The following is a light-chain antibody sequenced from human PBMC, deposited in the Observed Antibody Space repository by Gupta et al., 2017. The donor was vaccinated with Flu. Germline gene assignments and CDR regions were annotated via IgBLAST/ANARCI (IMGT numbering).Light chain of an antibody. J-gene: IGLJ3*02. CDR3: ASYTSTNTWV. CDR2: EVS. Sequence: HSALTQPASVSGSPGQSLPLSCPGPTSDIGGYNSVSWLQQHPGKAPKLMVYEVSNRPSGVSLRFSGSKSDNTASLTISGLRAEDEADYYCASYTSTNTWVFGGGTRLTVL. CDR1: TSDIGGYNS. V-gene: IGLV2-14*01.